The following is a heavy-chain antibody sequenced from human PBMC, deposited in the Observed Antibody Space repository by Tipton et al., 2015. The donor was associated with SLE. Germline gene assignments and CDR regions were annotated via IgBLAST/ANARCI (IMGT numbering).Heavy chain of an antibody. V-gene: IGHV4-4*02. Sequence: TLSLTCVVSGGSITSSIWWTWVRQSPGKGLEWIGEIYYGSTNYNPSLKGRVTISMDKSKKQFSLNVTSVTAADTAVYYCATRGVRSRWFVYWGQGTLVTVSS. CDR2: IYYGST. J-gene: IGHJ4*02. D-gene: IGHD6-13*01. CDR1: GGSITSSIW. CDR3: ATRGVRSRWFVY.